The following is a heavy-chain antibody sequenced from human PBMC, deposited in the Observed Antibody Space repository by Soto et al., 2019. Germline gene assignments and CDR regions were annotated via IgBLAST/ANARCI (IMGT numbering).Heavy chain of an antibody. D-gene: IGHD2-2*01. CDR2: ISAYTDNP. CDR3: ARVIPGAEAWFGP. J-gene: IGHJ5*02. Sequence: QVQLVQSGGEVKKPGASVKVSCKASGYTLTNYGVTWVRQAPGQGLEWMGWISAYTDNPNYAQKFQGRVTMTIDTSTTTAYMDLRSLTSHDTAVYYCARVIPGAEAWFGPWGQGTLVTVSS. V-gene: IGHV1-18*01. CDR1: GYTLTNYG.